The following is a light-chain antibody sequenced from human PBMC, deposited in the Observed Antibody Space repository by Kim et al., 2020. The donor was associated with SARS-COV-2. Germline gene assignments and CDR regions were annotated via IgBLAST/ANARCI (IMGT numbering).Light chain of an antibody. CDR2: DSF. J-gene: IGKJ4*01. CDR3: QQRSNWLLT. Sequence: LVPGEKAPLSRRGQSRGSRLLARDPQKPGPGPPLPIYDSFHRAPWIPARFSGSGSGTDFTLTISSLEPEDFAVYYCQQRSNWLLTFGGGTKVDIK. CDR1: RGSRL. V-gene: IGKV3-11*01.